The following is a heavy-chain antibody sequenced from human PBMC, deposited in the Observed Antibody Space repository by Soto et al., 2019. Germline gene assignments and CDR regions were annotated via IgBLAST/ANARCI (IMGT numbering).Heavy chain of an antibody. CDR1: GFTFSSYS. Sequence: GGSLRLSCAASGFTFSSYSMNWVRQAPGKGLEWVSYISSSSSTIYYADSVKGRFTISRDNAKNSRYLQMNSLRAEDTAVYYCASPLSATDLGYCSSTSCYAYAYWGQGTLVTVSS. V-gene: IGHV3-48*01. J-gene: IGHJ4*02. CDR3: ASPLSATDLGYCSSTSCYAYAY. D-gene: IGHD2-2*01. CDR2: ISSSSSTI.